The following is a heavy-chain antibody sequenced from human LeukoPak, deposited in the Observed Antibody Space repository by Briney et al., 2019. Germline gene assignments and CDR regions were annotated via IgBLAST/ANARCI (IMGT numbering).Heavy chain of an antibody. V-gene: IGHV1-8*03. J-gene: IGHJ6*03. CDR1: GYTFTSYD. Sequence: ASVKVSCKASGYTFTSYDINWARQATGQGLEWMGWMNPNSGNTGYAQKFQGRVTITRNTSISTAYMELSSLRSEDTAVYYCARGVVLRFLEWLPHHYYYYMDVWGKGTTVTVSS. CDR3: ARGVVLRFLEWLPHHYYYYMDV. CDR2: MNPNSGNT. D-gene: IGHD3-3*01.